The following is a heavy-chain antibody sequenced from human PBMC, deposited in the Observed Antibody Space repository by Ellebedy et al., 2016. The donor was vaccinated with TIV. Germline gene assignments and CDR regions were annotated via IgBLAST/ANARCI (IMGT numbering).Heavy chain of an antibody. CDR1: GFTFSSYA. J-gene: IGHJ4*02. CDR2: ISGSGGST. D-gene: IGHD3-22*01. V-gene: IGHV3-23*01. CDR3: ANPPFGYYDNTGYGY. Sequence: GESLKISXAASGFTFSSYAMSWVRQAPGKGLEWVSAISGSGGSTYYADSVKGRFTISRDNSKNTLYLQMNSLRAEDTAVYYCANPPFGYYDNTGYGYWGQGTLVTVSS.